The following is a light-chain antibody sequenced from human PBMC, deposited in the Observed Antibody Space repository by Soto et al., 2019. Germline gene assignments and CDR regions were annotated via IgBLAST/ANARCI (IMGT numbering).Light chain of an antibody. CDR3: QQAHSFPLT. J-gene: IGKJ3*01. CDR1: QDINRW. V-gene: IGKV1-12*01. CDR2: SAS. Sequence: DIQMTQSPSFVSASVGDRVTITCRASQDINRWLAWHQQKPGEAPNLLIFSASTLQSGVPSRFSGSGSGTDFTLTISNLQPEDIATYYCQQAHSFPLTFGPGTKVDLK.